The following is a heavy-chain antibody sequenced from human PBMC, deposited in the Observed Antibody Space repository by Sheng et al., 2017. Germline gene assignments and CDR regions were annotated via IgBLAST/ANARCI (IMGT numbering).Heavy chain of an antibody. CDR3: ASYATDPTVTTKYYFDY. V-gene: IGHV1-69*04. Sequence: QVQLVQSGAEVKKPGSSVKVSCKASGGTFSSYAISWVRQAPGQGLEWMGGIIPILGIANYAQKFQGRVTITADKSTSTAYMELSSLRSEDTAVYYCASYATDPTVTTKYYFDYWGQGTLVTVSS. J-gene: IGHJ4*02. CDR1: GGTFSSYA. CDR2: IIPILGIA. D-gene: IGHD4-17*01.